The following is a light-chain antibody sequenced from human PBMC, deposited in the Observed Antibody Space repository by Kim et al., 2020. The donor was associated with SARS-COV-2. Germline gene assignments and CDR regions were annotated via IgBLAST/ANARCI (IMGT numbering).Light chain of an antibody. J-gene: IGLJ2*01. CDR1: NSGSKN. Sequence: APGKTARISCGGNNSGSKNVHWYQQKPGQAPFLVIYDDSDRPSGIPERFSGSNSGNTATLAISRVEAGDEADFYCQVWDSSSDHLVFGGGTQLTVL. CDR3: QVWDSSSDHLV. V-gene: IGLV3-21*03. CDR2: DDS.